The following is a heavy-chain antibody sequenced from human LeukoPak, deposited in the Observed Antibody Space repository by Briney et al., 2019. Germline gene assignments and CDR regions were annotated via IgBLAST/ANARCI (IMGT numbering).Heavy chain of an antibody. CDR2: ISGSGGST. Sequence: GGSLRLSCAASGFTFSSYAMSWVRQAPGKGLEWVSAISGSGGSTYYADSVKGRFTISRDNSKNTLYLQMNSLRAEDTAVYYCAKDRAMYYYDSSGYYYVDAFDIWGQGTMVTVSS. V-gene: IGHV3-23*01. J-gene: IGHJ3*02. D-gene: IGHD3-22*01. CDR3: AKDRAMYYYDSSGYYYVDAFDI. CDR1: GFTFSSYA.